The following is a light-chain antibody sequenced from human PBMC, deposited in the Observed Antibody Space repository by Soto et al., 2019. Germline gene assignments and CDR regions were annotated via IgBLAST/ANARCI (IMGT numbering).Light chain of an antibody. Sequence: DIQMTQSPSSASGFVGGSVTITCRASQGINTYLNWYQQKPGKAPKALIYGASNLESGVPSRFTGSGFGTDFALTISNLQPEDSATYYCQQSYSTPLEMYTFGPGTKLEI. J-gene: IGKJ2*01. V-gene: IGKV1-39*01. CDR2: GAS. CDR3: QQSYSTPLEMYT. CDR1: QGINTY.